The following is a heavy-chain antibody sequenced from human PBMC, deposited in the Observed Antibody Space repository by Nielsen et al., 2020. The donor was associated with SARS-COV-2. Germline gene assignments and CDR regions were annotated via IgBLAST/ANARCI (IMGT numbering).Heavy chain of an antibody. CDR1: GFTFSSYG. CDR2: ISYDGSNK. D-gene: IGHD3-9*01. CDR3: AKERYDILTRRVDY. V-gene: IGHV3-30*18. Sequence: GESLKISCEASGFTFSSYGMHWVRQAPGKGLEWVAVISYDGSNKYYADSVKGRFTISRDNSKNTLYLQMNSLRAEDTAVYYCAKERYDILTRRVDYWGQGTLVTVSS. J-gene: IGHJ4*02.